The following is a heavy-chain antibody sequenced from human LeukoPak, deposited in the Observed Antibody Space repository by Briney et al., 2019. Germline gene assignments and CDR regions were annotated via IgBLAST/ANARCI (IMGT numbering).Heavy chain of an antibody. CDR1: GGSLNSSSYY. V-gene: IGHV4-39*07. CDR3: ARGLRESYGSGSYES. D-gene: IGHD3-10*01. CDR2: IYYSGST. J-gene: IGHJ4*02. Sequence: SETLSLTCTVSGGSLNSSSYYWGWLRQPPGKGLEWIGSIYYSGSTYYNPSLKSRVTISVDTSKNQFSLKLSSVTAADTAVYYCARGLRESYGSGSYESWGQGTLVTVSS.